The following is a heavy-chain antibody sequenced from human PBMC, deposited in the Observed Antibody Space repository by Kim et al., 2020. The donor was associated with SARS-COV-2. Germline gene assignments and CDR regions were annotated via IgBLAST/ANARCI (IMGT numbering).Heavy chain of an antibody. Sequence: STNSDPSLKSRVTISVYTSKNQFSLKLSSVTAADTAVYYCARGVRGWFDPWGQGTLVTVSS. D-gene: IGHD3-10*02. CDR3: ARGVRGWFDP. CDR2: ST. V-gene: IGHV4-34*01. J-gene: IGHJ5*02.